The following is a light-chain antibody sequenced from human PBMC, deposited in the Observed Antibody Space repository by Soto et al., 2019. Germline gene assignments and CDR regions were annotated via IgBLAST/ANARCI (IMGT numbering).Light chain of an antibody. CDR1: QDIANS. Sequence: DIQMTQSPSSLSASIGDRFILTCKANQDIANSLNWYQHKPGKAPKLLIYDASNLERGVTARFSGSGSGTDFSFTISSLQPEDIATYYCQQYENLPPTVGQGTRLEIK. CDR2: DAS. J-gene: IGKJ5*01. CDR3: QQYENLPPT. V-gene: IGKV1-33*01.